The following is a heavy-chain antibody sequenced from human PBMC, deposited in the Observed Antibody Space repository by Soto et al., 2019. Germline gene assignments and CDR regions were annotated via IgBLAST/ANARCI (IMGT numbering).Heavy chain of an antibody. Sequence: QLVESGGGLVQPGRSLRLSCAASGFTFDDYAMHWVRQAPGKGLEWVSGISWSGDNMAYADSVKGRFITSRDNVKNSWYVQMNSLRVQDTALYHCVKVSYSSLTTLGSAFDVWGQGTMVTVS. CDR3: VKVSYSSLTTLGSAFDV. V-gene: IGHV3-9*01. D-gene: IGHD4-4*01. J-gene: IGHJ3*01. CDR1: GFTFDDYA. CDR2: ISWSGDNM.